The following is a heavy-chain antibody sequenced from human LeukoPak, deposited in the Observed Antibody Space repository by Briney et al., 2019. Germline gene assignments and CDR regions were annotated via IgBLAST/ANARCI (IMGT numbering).Heavy chain of an antibody. D-gene: IGHD2-15*01. CDR3: VKDAGEGGLQSFES. CDR1: GFTFSSSA. V-gene: IGHV3-23*01. Sequence: GGSLRLSCAASGFTFSSSAMSWVRQAPGKGLEWVSVIISSGISTNYADSVKGRFTISRDNSKNTLYLQLNSLRVEDTAVYYCVKDAGEGGLQSFESWGQGTLVTVSS. J-gene: IGHJ4*02. CDR2: IISSGIST.